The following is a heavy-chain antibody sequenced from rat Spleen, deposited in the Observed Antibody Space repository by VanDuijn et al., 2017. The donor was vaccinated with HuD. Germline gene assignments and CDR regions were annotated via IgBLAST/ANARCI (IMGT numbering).Heavy chain of an antibody. CDR1: GFTFSNYD. V-gene: IGHV5-20*01. D-gene: IGHD1-9*01. Sequence: EVQLVESGGGLVQPGRSLRLPCAASGFTFSNYDMAWVRQAPTKGLEWVASISYDGSSTYYRDSVKGRFTISRDNAKSTLYLQMDSLRSEDTATYYCTTANYGYNSAYWGQGVMVTVSS. J-gene: IGHJ2*01. CDR3: TTANYGYNSAY. CDR2: ISYDGSST.